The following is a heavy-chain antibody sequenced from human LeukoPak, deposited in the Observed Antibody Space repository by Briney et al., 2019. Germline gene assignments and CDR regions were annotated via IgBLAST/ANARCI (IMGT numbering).Heavy chain of an antibody. J-gene: IGHJ6*03. V-gene: IGHV4-59*01. Sequence: SETLSLTCTVSGGSISSYYWSWIRQPPGKGLEWIGYIYYSGSTNYNPSLKSRVTISVDTSKNQFSLKLSSVTAADTAVYYCAISYGDYPIYYYYYYMDVWGKGTTVTVSS. CDR3: AISYGDYPIYYYYYYMDV. D-gene: IGHD4-17*01. CDR2: IYYSGST. CDR1: GGSISSYY.